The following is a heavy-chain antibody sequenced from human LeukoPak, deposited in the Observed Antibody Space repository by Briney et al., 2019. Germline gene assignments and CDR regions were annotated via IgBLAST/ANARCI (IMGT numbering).Heavy chain of an antibody. Sequence: GGSLRLSCAASGFTFSNYWMSWVRQAPEKGLEWVANIKRDGSEKYYVDSVKGRFTISRDNAKNSLYLQMNSLRAEDTAVYYCVRDIVILPAAMEGHDAFDVWGQGTMVTVSS. J-gene: IGHJ3*01. CDR2: IKRDGSEK. CDR3: VRDIVILPAAMEGHDAFDV. CDR1: GFTFSNYW. D-gene: IGHD2-2*01. V-gene: IGHV3-7*01.